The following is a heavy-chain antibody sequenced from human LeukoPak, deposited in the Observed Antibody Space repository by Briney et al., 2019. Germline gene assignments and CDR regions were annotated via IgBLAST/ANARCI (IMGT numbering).Heavy chain of an antibody. CDR1: GYTFTSHD. J-gene: IGHJ5*02. CDR3: VGAIRTTVTTFWFDP. Sequence: ASVKVSCKASGYTFTSHDINWVRQATGQGLEWMGWMNPNSGNTGYAQKFQGRVTMTRDTSISTAYMELSSLRSEDTAVYYCVGAIRTTVTTFWFDPWGQETLVTVSS. V-gene: IGHV1-8*01. CDR2: MNPNSGNT. D-gene: IGHD4-17*01.